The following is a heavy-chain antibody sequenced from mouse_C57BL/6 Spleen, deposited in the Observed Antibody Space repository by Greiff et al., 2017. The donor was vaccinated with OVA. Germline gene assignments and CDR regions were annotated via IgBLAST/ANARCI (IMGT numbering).Heavy chain of an antibody. D-gene: IGHD2-3*01. Sequence: VHVKQSVAELVRPGASVKLSCTASGFIIQNTYMHWVKQRPEQGLEWIGRIDPANGNTKYAPKFQGKATITADTSSNTAYLQLSSLTSEDTAIYYCARSGDGYSYFDYWGQGTTLTVSS. CDR2: IDPANGNT. V-gene: IGHV14-3*01. CDR3: ARSGDGYSYFDY. J-gene: IGHJ2*01. CDR1: GFIIQNTY.